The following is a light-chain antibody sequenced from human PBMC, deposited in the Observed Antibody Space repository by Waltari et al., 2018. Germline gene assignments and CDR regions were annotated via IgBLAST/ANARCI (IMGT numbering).Light chain of an antibody. Sequence: QSALTQPASVSGSPGQSITISCPGTSSDVGNYKPVSWYQQHPGKAPKLIIYAVSKRPSGVSDRFSGSKSGDMASLTISGLQPEDEAEYFCSSYAGSSKGVFGGGTKVTVL. V-gene: IGLV2-23*02. CDR3: SSYAGSSKGV. J-gene: IGLJ2*01. CDR1: SSDVGNYKP. CDR2: AVS.